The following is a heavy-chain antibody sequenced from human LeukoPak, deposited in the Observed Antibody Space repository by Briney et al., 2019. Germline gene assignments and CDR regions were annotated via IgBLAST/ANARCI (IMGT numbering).Heavy chain of an antibody. D-gene: IGHD6-6*01. CDR3: AAGRGYSSSSRNYYYYHMDV. Sequence: ASVKVSCKASGGTFISYAISWVRQAPGQRLEWMGWISAGNDNTKSSRKFQDRVTITRDTSASTAYMELSSLTSEDTAVYYCAAGRGYSSSSRNYYYYHMDVWGQGTTVTVSS. V-gene: IGHV1-3*01. CDR1: GGTFISYA. CDR2: ISAGNDNT. J-gene: IGHJ6*02.